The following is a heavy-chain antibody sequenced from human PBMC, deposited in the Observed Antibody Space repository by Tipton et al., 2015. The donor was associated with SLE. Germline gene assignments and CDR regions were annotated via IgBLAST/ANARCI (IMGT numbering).Heavy chain of an antibody. V-gene: IGHV4-34*01. CDR1: GGSFSGYY. CDR2: INHSGST. D-gene: IGHD3-9*01. Sequence: TLYLTCAVYGGSFSGYYWSWIRQPPGKGLEWIGEINHSGSTNYNPSLKSRVTISVDTSKNQFSLKLSSVTAADTAVYYCARGLVGIEYWGQGTLVTVSS. CDR3: ARGLVGIEY. J-gene: IGHJ4*02.